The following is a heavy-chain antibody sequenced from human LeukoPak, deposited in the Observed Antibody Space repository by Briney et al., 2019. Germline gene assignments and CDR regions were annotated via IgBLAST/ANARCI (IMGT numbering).Heavy chain of an antibody. CDR1: GFTFSGNW. D-gene: IGHD1-26*01. CDR3: VRDLGGRSGH. CDR2: SNEDGSTT. V-gene: IGHV3-74*01. J-gene: IGHJ4*02. Sequence: GSLRHSCAASGFTFSGNWMHWVRQAPGKGLVWVSRSNEDGSTTNYADSVKGRFTISRDNAKNTLYLQMNSLTAEDTAVYYCVRDLGGRSGHWGQGTLVTVSS.